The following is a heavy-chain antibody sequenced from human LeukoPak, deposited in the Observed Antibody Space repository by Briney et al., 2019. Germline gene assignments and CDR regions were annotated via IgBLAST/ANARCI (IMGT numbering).Heavy chain of an antibody. J-gene: IGHJ5*02. D-gene: IGHD3-3*01. V-gene: IGHV4-59*08. CDR2: IYYSGST. CDR3: ARTYYDFWSGYSPNWFDP. Sequence: SETLSLTCTVSGGSISSYYWSWIRQPPGKGLEWIGYIYYSGSTNYNPSLKSRVTISVDTSKNQFSLKLSSVTAADTAVYYCARTYYDFWSGYSPNWFDPWGQGTLVTVSS. CDR1: GGSISSYY.